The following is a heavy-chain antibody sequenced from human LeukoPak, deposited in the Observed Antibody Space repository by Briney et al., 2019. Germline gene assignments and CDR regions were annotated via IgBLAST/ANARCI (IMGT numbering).Heavy chain of an antibody. CDR1: GYTFTSYD. V-gene: IGHV1-8*01. J-gene: IGHJ4*02. Sequence: ASVKVSCKASGYTFTSYDINWVRQATGQGLEWMGWMNPNSGNTGYAQKFQGRVTMTRNTSISTAYMELSSLRSEDTAVYYCARGPWEIVEEDYWGQGTLATVSS. D-gene: IGHD5-12*01. CDR2: MNPNSGNT. CDR3: ARGPWEIVEEDY.